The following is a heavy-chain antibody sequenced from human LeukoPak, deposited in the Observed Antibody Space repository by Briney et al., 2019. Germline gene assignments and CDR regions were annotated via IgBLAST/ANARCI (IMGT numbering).Heavy chain of an antibody. D-gene: IGHD5-18*01. CDR1: GFTFSSYV. J-gene: IGHJ4*02. CDR2: ISGSGGST. Sequence: PGGSLRLSCAASGFTFSSYVMSWVRQAPGKGLEWVSSISGSGGSTYYADSVKGRFTISRDNSKNTLYLQMNSLRAEDTAVYYCAKTEYSYGPGYFDYWGQGTLVTVSS. CDR3: AKTEYSYGPGYFDY. V-gene: IGHV3-23*01.